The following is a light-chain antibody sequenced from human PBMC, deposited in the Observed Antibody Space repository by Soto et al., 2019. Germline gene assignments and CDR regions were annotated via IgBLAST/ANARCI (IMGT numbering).Light chain of an antibody. CDR1: SSSIGARYD. V-gene: IGLV1-40*01. Sequence: QSVLTQPPSVSGAPGQTVTISCTGSSSSIGARYDVHWYRQLPGTAPTLLIYRDSNRPSGVPDRFSGSKSGTSASLAITGLQAEDEADYYCQSYDISLSGWVFGGGTKLTVL. J-gene: IGLJ3*02. CDR2: RDS. CDR3: QSYDISLSGWV.